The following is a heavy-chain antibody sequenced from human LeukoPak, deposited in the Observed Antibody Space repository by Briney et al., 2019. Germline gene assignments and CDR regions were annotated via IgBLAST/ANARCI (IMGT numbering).Heavy chain of an antibody. CDR3: ARDRGGARGGYDY. CDR2: IYYSGST. CDR1: GGSISSYY. Sequence: SETLSLTCTVSGGSISSYYWSWIRQPPGKGLEWIGYIYYSGSTNYNPSLKSRVTISVDTSKNQFSLKLSSVTAADTAVYYCARDRGGARGGYDYWGQGTLVTVSS. J-gene: IGHJ4*02. V-gene: IGHV4-59*01. D-gene: IGHD3-16*01.